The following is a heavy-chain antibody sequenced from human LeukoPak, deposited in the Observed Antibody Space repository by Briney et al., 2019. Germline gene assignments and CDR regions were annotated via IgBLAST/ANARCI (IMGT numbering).Heavy chain of an antibody. Sequence: PGGSLRLSCAASGFTLSSYSMNWVRQAPGEGLEWVSYIRSSSDTIYYADSVKGRFTISRDNAKNSLYLQMNSLRDEDTAVYYCARDDYVWGSHRYLFDYWGQGTLVTVSS. CDR3: ARDDYVWGSHRYLFDY. V-gene: IGHV3-48*02. CDR1: GFTLSSYS. D-gene: IGHD3-16*02. CDR2: IRSSSDTI. J-gene: IGHJ4*02.